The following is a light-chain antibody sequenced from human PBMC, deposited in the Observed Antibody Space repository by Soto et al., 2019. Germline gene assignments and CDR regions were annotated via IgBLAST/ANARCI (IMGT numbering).Light chain of an antibody. J-gene: IGKJ1*01. CDR3: LQYYDFPQWT. CDR1: QSVLHSSNNKNY. V-gene: IGKV4-1*01. Sequence: DIVMTQSPDSLAVSLGERATINCKSSQSVLHSSNNKNYLAWYQQKPGQPLKLLISWASTRESGVPDRFSGSGSGTDFTLTISSLQAVDVAVYFCLQYYDFPQWTFGQGTKVEIK. CDR2: WAS.